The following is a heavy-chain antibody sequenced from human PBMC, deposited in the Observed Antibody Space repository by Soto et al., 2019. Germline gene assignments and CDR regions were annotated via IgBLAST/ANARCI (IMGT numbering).Heavy chain of an antibody. Sequence: PSETLSLTCTVSGGSISSGGYYWSWIRQHPGKGLEWIGYIYYSGSTYYNPSLKSRVTISVDTSKNQFSLKLSSVTAADTAVYYCARLSGYDFVPYFDYWGKGTLVTVSS. CDR3: ARLSGYDFVPYFDY. V-gene: IGHV4-31*03. J-gene: IGHJ4*02. CDR1: GGSISSGGYY. D-gene: IGHD5-12*01. CDR2: IYYSGST.